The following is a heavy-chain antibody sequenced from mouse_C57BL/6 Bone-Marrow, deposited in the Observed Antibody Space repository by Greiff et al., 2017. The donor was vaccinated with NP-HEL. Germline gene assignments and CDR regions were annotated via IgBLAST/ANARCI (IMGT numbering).Heavy chain of an antibody. J-gene: IGHJ4*01. D-gene: IGHD2-5*01. CDR1: GFTFSDYG. Sequence: EVKLVESGGGLVKPGGSLKLSCAASGFTFSDYGMHWVRQAPEKGLEWVAYISSGSSNIYYADTVKGRVTISRDNAKNTRCLQMTSLRSEDTAMYYCSRESNCRRGYAMDYWGQGTSVTVSS. CDR3: SRESNCRRGYAMDY. V-gene: IGHV5-17*01. CDR2: ISSGSSNI.